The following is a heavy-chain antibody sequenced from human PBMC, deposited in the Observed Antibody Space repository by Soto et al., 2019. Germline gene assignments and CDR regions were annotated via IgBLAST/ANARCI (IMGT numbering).Heavy chain of an antibody. CDR2: IIPIFGTA. CDR3: ARAHTYYYDSSGPRGAFDI. J-gene: IGHJ3*02. CDR1: GGTFSSYA. D-gene: IGHD3-22*01. V-gene: IGHV1-69*13. Sequence: SVKVSCKASGGTFSSYAISWVRQAPGQGLEWMGGIIPIFGTASYAQKFQGRVTITADESTSTAYMELSSPRSEDTAVYYCARAHTYYYDSSGPRGAFDIWGQGTMVTVSS.